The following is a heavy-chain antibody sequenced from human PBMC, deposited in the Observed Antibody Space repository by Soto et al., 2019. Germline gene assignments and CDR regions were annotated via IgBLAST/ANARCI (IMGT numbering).Heavy chain of an antibody. CDR1: GYTLTELS. J-gene: IGHJ5*02. CDR2: FDPEDGET. CDR3: AIVVVPATYAGWFDP. D-gene: IGHD2-2*01. Sequence: PSVKVSCKVSGYTLTELSMHWVRQAPGKGLEWMGGFDPEDGETIYAQKFQGRVTMTEDTSTDTAYMELSSLRSEDTAVYYCAIVVVPATYAGWFDPWGQGTLVTVSS. V-gene: IGHV1-24*01.